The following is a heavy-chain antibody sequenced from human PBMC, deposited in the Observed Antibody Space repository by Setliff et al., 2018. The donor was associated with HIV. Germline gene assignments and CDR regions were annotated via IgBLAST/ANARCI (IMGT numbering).Heavy chain of an antibody. CDR3: ARVASGYDYGWLDP. J-gene: IGHJ5*02. D-gene: IGHD5-12*01. V-gene: IGHV3-74*03. CDR1: GFTFSTYW. CDR2: INNDGRKT. Sequence: GSLRLSCAASGFTFSTYWMHWARQAPGKGLVWVSHINNDGRKTTYADSVKGRFTVSRDNAKNTLYLQMNSLRAEDTAVYYCARVASGYDYGWLDPWGQGTLVTVSS.